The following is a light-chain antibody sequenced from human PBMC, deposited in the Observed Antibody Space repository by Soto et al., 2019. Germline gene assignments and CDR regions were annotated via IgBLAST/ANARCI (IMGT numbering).Light chain of an antibody. J-gene: IGKJ1*01. CDR3: QQRGNWPRT. Sequence: EIVLTHSPATLSLSPGERATLSCRASQGVGNYLAWYQLKPGQAPRLLIYDASSRATGIPDRFSGSGSGAYFTLTISNLEPEDFAVYYCQQRGNWPRTFGQGTKVEIK. CDR2: DAS. V-gene: IGKV3-11*01. CDR1: QGVGNY.